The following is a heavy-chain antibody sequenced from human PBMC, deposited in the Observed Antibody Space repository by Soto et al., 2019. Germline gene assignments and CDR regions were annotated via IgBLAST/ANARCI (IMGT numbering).Heavy chain of an antibody. Sequence: SVKVSCKASGFTVSGSAVQWVRQARGQPLEWIGYIVVGNGNTNFAQRFQERVTFSSDKSRGTAYMELRSLRSEDTAVYYCAATTHYDFWSGYFTGVAFDIWGQGTKVTVSS. D-gene: IGHD3-3*01. J-gene: IGHJ3*02. CDR3: AATTHYDFWSGYFTGVAFDI. CDR2: IVVGNGNT. CDR1: GFTVSGSA. V-gene: IGHV1-58*01.